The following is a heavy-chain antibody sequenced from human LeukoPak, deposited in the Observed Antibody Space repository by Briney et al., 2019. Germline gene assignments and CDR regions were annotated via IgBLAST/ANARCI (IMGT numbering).Heavy chain of an antibody. CDR2: IYYTWST. D-gene: IGHD3-22*01. Sequence: SETLSLTCTVSGGSISSSSYYWGWIRQPPGKGLEWIGSIYYTWSTYYNPSLKSRVTISVDTSKNQFSLKLTSVTAADTAVYYCARGVTMIVVVIHDWYFDLWGRGTLVTVSS. J-gene: IGHJ2*01. V-gene: IGHV4-39*01. CDR1: GGSISSSSYY. CDR3: ARGVTMIVVVIHDWYFDL.